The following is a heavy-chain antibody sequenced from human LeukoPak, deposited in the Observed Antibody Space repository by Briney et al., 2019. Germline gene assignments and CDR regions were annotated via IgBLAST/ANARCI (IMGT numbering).Heavy chain of an antibody. CDR1: GYTFTSYY. CDR3: ARASPRGVTTGAFDI. Sequence: ASVKVSCKASGYTFTSYYMHWVRQAPGQGLEWMGIINPSGGSTSYAQKFQGRVTMTRDMSTSTVYMELSSLRSEDTAVYYCARASPRGVTTGAFDIWGQGTMVTVSS. CDR2: INPSGGST. D-gene: IGHD4-17*01. J-gene: IGHJ3*02. V-gene: IGHV1-46*01.